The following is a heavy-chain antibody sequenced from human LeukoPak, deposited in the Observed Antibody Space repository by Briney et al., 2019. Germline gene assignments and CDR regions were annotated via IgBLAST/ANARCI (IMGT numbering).Heavy chain of an antibody. CDR3: ARDWALAAADPWYFDY. Sequence: GGSLRLSCAAAGFTFSRNGMTWVRQAPGKGLEWVSAISGSGGNTYYADSVKGRFTISRDNAKNSLYLQMNSLRAEDTAVYYCARDWALAAADPWYFDYWGQGTLVTVSS. J-gene: IGHJ4*02. CDR1: GFTFSRNG. V-gene: IGHV3-21*01. D-gene: IGHD6-13*01. CDR2: ISGSGGNT.